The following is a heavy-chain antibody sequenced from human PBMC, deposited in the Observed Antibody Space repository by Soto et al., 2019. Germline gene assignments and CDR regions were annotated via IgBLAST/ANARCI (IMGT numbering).Heavy chain of an antibody. D-gene: IGHD5-18*01. J-gene: IGHJ4*02. CDR3: ARGDADNMQDTFKF. Sequence: PVGSLRLSCATFVCTFRNYEMNCVRHPPGKWLEWVSYISTSGSLTSYAEYVKGRFSVSRDNAKNSLHLQMDSLRDDDTAIYYCARGDADNMQDTFKFWAQGTLVSVS. CDR1: VCTFRNYE. V-gene: IGHV3-48*03. CDR2: ISTSGSLT.